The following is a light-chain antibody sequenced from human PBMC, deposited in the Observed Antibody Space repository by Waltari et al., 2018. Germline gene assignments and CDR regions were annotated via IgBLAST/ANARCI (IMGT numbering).Light chain of an antibody. V-gene: IGKV4-1*01. CDR2: WAS. Sequence: DIVMTQSPDSLTVSLGERATINCKSSQSVLYSSNNKNYLAWYQQKTGQPPKLLIYWASTRESGVPDRFSGSGSGTDFTLTISSLQAEDVAVYYCQQYYSTLPTFGPGTKVDIK. J-gene: IGKJ3*01. CDR3: QQYYSTLPT. CDR1: QSVLYSSNNKNY.